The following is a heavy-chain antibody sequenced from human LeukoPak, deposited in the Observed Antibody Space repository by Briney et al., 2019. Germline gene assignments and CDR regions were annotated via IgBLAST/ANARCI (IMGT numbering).Heavy chain of an antibody. CDR2: IHPSGML. D-gene: IGHD3-10*01. Sequence: PSETLSLTCTVSGASFNSDDQYWNWIRQSSGKGLEWIGSIHPSGMLYSNPSLESRVTMSRDTSKNQFSLKLSSVTAADTAVYYCARQTYGSGSYYHWFDPWGQGTLVTVSS. CDR3: ARQTYGSGSYYHWFDP. J-gene: IGHJ5*02. CDR1: GASFNSDDQY. V-gene: IGHV4-31*03.